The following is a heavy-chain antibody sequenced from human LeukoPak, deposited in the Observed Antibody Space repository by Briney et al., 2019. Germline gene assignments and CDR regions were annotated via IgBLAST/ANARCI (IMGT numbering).Heavy chain of an antibody. CDR1: GGSISSYY. CDR2: IYYSGST. J-gene: IGHJ6*03. CDR3: ARGVESSSWFYYYYMDV. V-gene: IGHV4-59*01. Sequence: SETLSLTCTVSGGSISSYYWSWIRQPPGKGLEWIGYIYYSGSTNYNPSLKSRVTISVDTSKNQFSLKLSSVTAADTAVYYCARGVESSSWFYYYYMDVWGKGTTVTVSS. D-gene: IGHD6-13*01.